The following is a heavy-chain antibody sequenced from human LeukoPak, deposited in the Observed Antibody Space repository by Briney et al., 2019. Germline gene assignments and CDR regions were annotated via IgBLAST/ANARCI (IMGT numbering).Heavy chain of an antibody. V-gene: IGHV3-21*01. CDR3: PRAGRYVVRGVDANMDV. J-gene: IGHJ6*03. CDR2: ISGNSANI. D-gene: IGHD3-10*01. Sequence: GGSLRLSCAASGFTFSSYNMNWVRQAPQKGLEWISSISGNSANIFYADSVKGRFTISRDNAKNSLYLQMNSLRAEYTTVYYCPRAGRYVVRGVDANMDVWGKGTTVTVSS. CDR1: GFTFSSYN.